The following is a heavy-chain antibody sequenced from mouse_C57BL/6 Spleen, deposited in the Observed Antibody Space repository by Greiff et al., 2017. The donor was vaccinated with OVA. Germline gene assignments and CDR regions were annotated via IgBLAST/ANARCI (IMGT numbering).Heavy chain of an antibody. V-gene: IGHV1-50*01. CDR1: GYTFTSYW. Sequence: VQLQQPGAELVKPGASVKLSCKASGYTFTSYWMQWVKQRPGQGLEWIGEIDPSDSYTNYNQKFKGKATLTVDTSSSTAYMQLSSLTSEDSAVYYCARRSLWESLDYWGQGTTLTVSS. CDR3: ARRSLWESLDY. D-gene: IGHD4-1*01. CDR2: IDPSDSYT. J-gene: IGHJ2*01.